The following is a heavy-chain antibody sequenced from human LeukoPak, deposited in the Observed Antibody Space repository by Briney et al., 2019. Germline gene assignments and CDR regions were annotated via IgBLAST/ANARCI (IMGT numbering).Heavy chain of an antibody. Sequence: PSETLSLTCTVSGGSISSSSYYWGWIRQPPGKGLEWIGNTYYGGNTYYNPSLKSRVTISVDTSKNQFSLELNSVTAADTAVYYCARERVGATRDTFDYWGQGTLVTVSS. V-gene: IGHV4-39*02. D-gene: IGHD1-26*01. CDR1: GGSISSSSYY. CDR2: TYYGGNT. J-gene: IGHJ4*02. CDR3: ARERVGATRDTFDY.